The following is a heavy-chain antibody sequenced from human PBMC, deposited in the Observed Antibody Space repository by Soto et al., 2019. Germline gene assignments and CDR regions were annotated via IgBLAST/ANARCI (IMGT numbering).Heavy chain of an antibody. D-gene: IGHD5-18*01. J-gene: IGHJ4*02. CDR1: GGSFSGYY. CDR2: INHSGST. CDR3: ASLRRYSYGYLRSNDY. Sequence: QVQLQQWGAGLLKPSETLSLTCAVYGGSFSGYYWSWIRQPPGKGLEWIGEINHSGSTNYNPSLKSRVTISVDTSKNQFSLKLSSVTAADTAVYYCASLRRYSYGYLRSNDYWGQGTLVTVSS. V-gene: IGHV4-34*01.